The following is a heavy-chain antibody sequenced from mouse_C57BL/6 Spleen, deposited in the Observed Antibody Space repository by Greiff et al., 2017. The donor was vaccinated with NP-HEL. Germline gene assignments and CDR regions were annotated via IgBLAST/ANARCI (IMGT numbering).Heavy chain of an antibody. V-gene: IGHV1-52*01. J-gene: IGHJ1*03. CDR2: IDPSDSET. Sequence: VQLQQPGAELVRPGSSVKLSCKASGYTFTSYWMHWVKQRPIQGLEWIGNIDPSDSETHYTQKFKDKATLTVDKSSSTAYMQLSSLTSEDSAVYYCTRGGLTGNWYFEVWGTGTTVTVSS. CDR1: GYTFTSYW. D-gene: IGHD4-1*01. CDR3: TRGGLTGNWYFEV.